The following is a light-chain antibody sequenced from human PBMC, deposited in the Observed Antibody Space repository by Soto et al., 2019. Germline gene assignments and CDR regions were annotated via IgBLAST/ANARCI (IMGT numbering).Light chain of an antibody. V-gene: IGLV3-1*01. CDR2: EDN. CDR3: QAWDSSTAR. CDR1: ELGDKY. Sequence: SYELTQPPSVSVSPGQTASITCSGDELGDKYVCWYQQKPGQSPVLVIYEDNKRPSGIPERFSGSNSGNTATLTISETQTMDEADYYCQAWDSSTARFGTGTQLTVL. J-gene: IGLJ1*01.